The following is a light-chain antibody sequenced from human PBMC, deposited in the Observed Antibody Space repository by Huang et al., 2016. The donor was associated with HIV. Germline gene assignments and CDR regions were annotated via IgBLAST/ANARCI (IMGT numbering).Light chain of an antibody. V-gene: IGKV3-20*01. CDR3: QQSGFT. CDR2: GAS. CDR1: QSVDRNY. J-gene: IGKJ3*01. Sequence: EIVLTQSPGTLSLSPGERATLSCRASQSVDRNYLAWYQQKPGQAPRLLIYGASSRATGIPDRFSGSGSGTDFTLTINRLEPEDFAVYYCQQSGFTFGPGSKVEIK.